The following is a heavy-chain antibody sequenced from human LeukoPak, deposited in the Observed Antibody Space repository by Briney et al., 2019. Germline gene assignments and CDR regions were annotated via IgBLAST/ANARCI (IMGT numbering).Heavy chain of an antibody. CDR3: AKDHEGDFDY. Sequence: QTGGTLRLSCAASGFTFSSYGMSWVRQAPGKGLEWVSAISGSGGSTYYADSVKGRFTISRDNSKNTLYLQMNSLRAEDTAVYYCAKDHEGDFDYWGQGTLVTVSS. CDR2: ISGSGGST. J-gene: IGHJ4*02. CDR1: GFTFSSYG. V-gene: IGHV3-23*01.